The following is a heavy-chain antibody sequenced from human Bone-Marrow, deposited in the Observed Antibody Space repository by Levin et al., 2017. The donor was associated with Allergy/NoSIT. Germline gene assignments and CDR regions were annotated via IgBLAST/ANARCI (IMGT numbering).Heavy chain of an antibody. CDR3: ARDRDFSSGYYYKGMDV. D-gene: IGHD5-24*01. J-gene: IGHJ6*02. Sequence: LSLTCAASGFTFNYFGMHWVRQAPGKGLEWVALIWYDGSLKYYVDSVEGRFTISRDNSKNTLYLQMNSLRAEDTAVYYCARDRDFSSGYYYKGMDVWGQGTTVTISS. CDR1: GFTFNYFG. CDR2: IWYDGSLK. V-gene: IGHV3-33*01.